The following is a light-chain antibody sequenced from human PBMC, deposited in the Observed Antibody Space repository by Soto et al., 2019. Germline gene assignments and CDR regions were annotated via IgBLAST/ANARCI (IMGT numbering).Light chain of an antibody. CDR2: AAS. CDR1: QTIASH. Sequence: DIEMTQSPSSLSASVGDRVTITCRASQTIASHLNWYQQKPGEAPKLLIYAASSLQSGVPSRFSGTSSGTTFTLIISSLQPEDFATYSCQQSHTFPLTFGPGNRVEIK. CDR3: QQSHTFPLT. V-gene: IGKV1-39*01. J-gene: IGKJ3*01.